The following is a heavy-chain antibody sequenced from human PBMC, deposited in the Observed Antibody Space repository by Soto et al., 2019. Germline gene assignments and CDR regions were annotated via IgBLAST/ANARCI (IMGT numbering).Heavy chain of an antibody. J-gene: IGHJ4*02. Sequence: SWIFQHQGKGLEWIAYIFDSGNANYNPSLKSRVTISVDTSKNQFSLKLTSVTAADTAVYYCARHRRTTVAKFYFDNWGQGALVTVSS. V-gene: IGHV4-59*08. CDR3: ARHRRTTVAKFYFDN. D-gene: IGHD4-4*01. CDR2: IFDSGNA.